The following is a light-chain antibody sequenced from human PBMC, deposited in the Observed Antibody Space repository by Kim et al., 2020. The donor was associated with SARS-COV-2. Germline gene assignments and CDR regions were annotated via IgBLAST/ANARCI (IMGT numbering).Light chain of an antibody. CDR3: SSSTTSNTLI. V-gene: IGLV2-14*03. Sequence: SELTQPASVSGSPGQSITISCIGSNSDIGGYNYVSWYQQHPDKAPKLLIYDVNKRPSGVSNRFSGSKSGNTASLTISGLQAEDEADYYCSSSTTSNTLIFGGGTQLTVL. J-gene: IGLJ2*01. CDR2: DVN. CDR1: NSDIGGYNY.